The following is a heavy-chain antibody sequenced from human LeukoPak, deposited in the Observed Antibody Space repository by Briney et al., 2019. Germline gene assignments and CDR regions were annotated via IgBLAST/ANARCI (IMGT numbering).Heavy chain of an antibody. CDR2: ISWNSDST. CDR1: GFTFGDYG. V-gene: IGHV3-20*04. J-gene: IGHJ4*02. Sequence: RPGGSLRLSCEGSGFTFGDYGMSWVRQAPGKGPEWVAGISWNSDSTGYPDSVKGRFTISRDNFQNTLYLQMNSLRAEDTAVYYCAKDYYDSSIFSAPHLFACWGQGTLVTVSS. CDR3: AKDYYDSSIFSAPHLFAC. D-gene: IGHD3-22*01.